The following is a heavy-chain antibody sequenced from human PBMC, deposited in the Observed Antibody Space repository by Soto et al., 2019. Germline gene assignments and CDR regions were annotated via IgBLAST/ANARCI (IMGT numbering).Heavy chain of an antibody. D-gene: IGHD3-16*01. J-gene: IGHJ6*02. CDR2: ISVSGGST. CDR3: AKDSLAGGRPMLYYYYGMDV. Sequence: VGSLRLSCAASGCTFRRYGMSWVRQAAWKWMEWVSAISVSGGSTYYADSVKGRFTISRDNAKNTLYLQMNSLRAEDTAVYYCAKDSLAGGRPMLYYYYGMDVWGQGTTVTVSS. V-gene: IGHV3-23*01. CDR1: GCTFRRYG.